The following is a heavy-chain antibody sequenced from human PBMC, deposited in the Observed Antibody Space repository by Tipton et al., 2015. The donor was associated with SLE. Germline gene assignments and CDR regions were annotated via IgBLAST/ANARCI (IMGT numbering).Heavy chain of an antibody. J-gene: IGHJ6*02. CDR1: GFTFSSYW. V-gene: IGHV3-74*01. CDR3: ARDRRTIAALPWGDV. CDR2: INSDGSST. D-gene: IGHD6-13*01. Sequence: SLRLSCAASGFTFSSYWMYRVRQAPGKGLVWVSRINSDGSSTGYADSVKGRFTISRDNAKNTLYLQMNSLRAEDTAVYYCARDRRTIAALPWGDVWGQGTTVTVSS.